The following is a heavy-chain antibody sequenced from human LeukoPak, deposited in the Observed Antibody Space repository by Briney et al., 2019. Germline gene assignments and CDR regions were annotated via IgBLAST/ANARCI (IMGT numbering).Heavy chain of an antibody. CDR1: GGSISSGDYY. CDR2: IYYSGST. D-gene: IGHD1-26*01. CDR3: AREGSGSYHNWFDP. Sequence: TSETLSLTCTVSGGSISSGDYYWSWIRQPPGKGLEWIGYIYYSGSTYYSPSLKSRVTISVDTSKNQFSLKLSSVTAADTAVYYCAREGSGSYHNWFDPWGQGTLVTVSS. J-gene: IGHJ5*02. V-gene: IGHV4-30-4*08.